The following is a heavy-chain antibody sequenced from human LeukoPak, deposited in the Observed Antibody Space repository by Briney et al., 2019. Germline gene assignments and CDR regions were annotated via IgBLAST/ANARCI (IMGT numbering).Heavy chain of an antibody. J-gene: IGHJ3*02. D-gene: IGHD3-3*01. Sequence: PSGTLSLTCTVSGGSFSSYYWSWIRQPPGKGLEWIGYIYYSGGTNYNPSLKSRVTISVDTSKNQFSLKLSSVTAADTAMYYCARMAYGGSYTFDIWGQGTMVTVSS. CDR2: IYYSGGT. CDR1: GGSFSSYY. CDR3: ARMAYGGSYTFDI. V-gene: IGHV4-59*08.